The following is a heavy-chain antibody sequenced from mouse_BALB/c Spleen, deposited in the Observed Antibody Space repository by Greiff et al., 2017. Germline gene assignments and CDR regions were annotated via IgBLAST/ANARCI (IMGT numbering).Heavy chain of an antibody. J-gene: IGHJ4*01. CDR2: IRLKSNNYAT. CDR3: TRKLYAMDY. Sequence: EVMLVESGGGLVQPGGSMKLSCVASGFTFSNYWMNWVRQSPEKGLEWVAEIRLKSNNYATHYAESVKGRFTISRDDSKSSVYLQMNNLRAEDTGIYYCTRKLYAMDYWGQGTSVTVSS. V-gene: IGHV6-6*02. CDR1: GFTFSNYW.